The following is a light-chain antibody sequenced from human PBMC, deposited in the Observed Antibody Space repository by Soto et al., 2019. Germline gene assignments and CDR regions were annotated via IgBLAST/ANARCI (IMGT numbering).Light chain of an antibody. CDR2: SNN. V-gene: IGLV1-44*01. CDR3: AAWDDSLNGYV. Sequence: QSVLTQPPSASGTPGQRVTISCSGSSSSIGSNTVNWYRQIPGTAPKLLPYSNNQRPSGVPDRFSGSKSGTSASLAISGLQSEDEADYYCAAWDDSLNGYVFGIGTKVTVL. CDR1: SSSIGSNT. J-gene: IGLJ1*01.